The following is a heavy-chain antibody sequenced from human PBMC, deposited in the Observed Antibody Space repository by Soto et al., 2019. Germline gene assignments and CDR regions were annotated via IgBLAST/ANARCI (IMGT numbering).Heavy chain of an antibody. V-gene: IGHV1-2*02. D-gene: IGHD2-2*01. J-gene: IGHJ6*02. CDR3: AGDIWSTSHRVDYYGMDV. Sequence: ASVKVSCKASGYTFTGYYMHWVRQAPGQGLEWMGWINPNSGGTNYAQKFQGRVTMTRDTSISTAYMELSRLRSDDTAVYYCAGDIWSTSHRVDYYGMDVWGQGTTVTVSS. CDR1: GYTFTGYY. CDR2: INPNSGGT.